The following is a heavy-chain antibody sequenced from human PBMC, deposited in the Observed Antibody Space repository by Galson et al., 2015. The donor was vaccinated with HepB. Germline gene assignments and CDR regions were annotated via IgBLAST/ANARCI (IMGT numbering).Heavy chain of an antibody. CDR1: GGSISSGGYS. CDR2: IYHSGST. D-gene: IGHD6-13*01. Sequence: TLSLTCAVSGGSISSGGYSWSWIRQPPGKGLEWIGYIYHSGSTYYNPSLKSRVTISVDRSKNQFSLKLSSVTAADTAVYYCAREEQQLDAFDIWGQGTMVTVSS. J-gene: IGHJ3*02. V-gene: IGHV4-30-2*01. CDR3: AREEQQLDAFDI.